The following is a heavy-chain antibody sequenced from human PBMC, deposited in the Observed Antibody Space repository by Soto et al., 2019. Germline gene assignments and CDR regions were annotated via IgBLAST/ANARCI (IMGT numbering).Heavy chain of an antibody. Sequence: GASVKASCKASGYTFTRYGISWVRQAPGQGLEWMGWISAYNGNTNYAQKLQGRVTMTTDTSTSTAHMELRSLRSDDTAAYYCARDGQNWDDAFDIWGQGTMVTVSS. D-gene: IGHD7-27*01. CDR1: GYTFTRYG. J-gene: IGHJ3*02. CDR2: ISAYNGNT. V-gene: IGHV1-18*01. CDR3: ARDGQNWDDAFDI.